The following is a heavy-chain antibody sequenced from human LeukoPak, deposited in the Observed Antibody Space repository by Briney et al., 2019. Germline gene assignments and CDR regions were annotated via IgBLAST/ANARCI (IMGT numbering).Heavy chain of an antibody. CDR2: ISAYNGNT. CDR3: AEGGGVYMDV. Sequence: ASVKVSCKASGYTFTSYGISWVRQAPGQGLEWMGWISAYNGNTNYAQKFQGRVTMTRDTSISTAYMELSRLRSDDTAVYYCAEGGGVYMDVWGKGTTVTVSS. D-gene: IGHD1-26*01. J-gene: IGHJ6*03. V-gene: IGHV1-18*01. CDR1: GYTFTSYG.